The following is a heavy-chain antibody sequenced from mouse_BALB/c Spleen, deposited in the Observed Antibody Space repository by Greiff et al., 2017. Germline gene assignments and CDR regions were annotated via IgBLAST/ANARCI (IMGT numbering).Heavy chain of an antibody. CDR3: ARVRPTAQDFEV. Sequence: EVQLQQSGPGLVKPSQSLSLTCTVTGYSITSDYAWNWIRQFPGNELEWMGYISYSGSTSYNPSLKSRISITRDTSKNQFFLQLNSVTTEDTATYYGARVRPTAQDFEVWGAGTTVTVSA. D-gene: IGHD3-1*01. CDR2: ISYSGST. J-gene: IGHJ1*01. V-gene: IGHV3-2*02. CDR1: GYSITSDYA.